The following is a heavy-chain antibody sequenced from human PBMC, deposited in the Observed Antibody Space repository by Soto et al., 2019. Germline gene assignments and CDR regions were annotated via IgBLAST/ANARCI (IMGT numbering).Heavy chain of an antibody. CDR2: TSPSGMT. CDR3: ARARIGYCSGGSCLDAFDV. J-gene: IGHJ3*01. V-gene: IGHV4-4*07. Sequence: QVQLQESGPGLVKPSETLSLTCTVSGGSISSYYWSWIRQPAGKGLERMGRTSPSGMTNYNPSLKIRVTMSVVTSKIQFSLKLSAVAAAYTAVYYCARARIGYCSGGSCLDAFDVWCRGTMVTVSS. D-gene: IGHD2-15*01. CDR1: GGSISSYY.